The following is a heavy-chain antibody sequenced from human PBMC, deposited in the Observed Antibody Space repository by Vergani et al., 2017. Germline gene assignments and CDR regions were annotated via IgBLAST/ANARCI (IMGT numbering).Heavy chain of an antibody. CDR1: GYTFTGYY. Sequence: QVQLVQSGAEVKKPGASVKVSCKASGYTFTGYYMHWVRQAPGQGLEWMGGINPNSGGTNYAQKFQGRVTMTRDTSIRTAYMELSRLRSDDTAVYYCARDQNFWVATTQYDYWGQGTLVTVSS. CDR3: ARDQNFWVATTQYDY. CDR2: INPNSGGT. D-gene: IGHD5-12*01. J-gene: IGHJ4*02. V-gene: IGHV1-2*02.